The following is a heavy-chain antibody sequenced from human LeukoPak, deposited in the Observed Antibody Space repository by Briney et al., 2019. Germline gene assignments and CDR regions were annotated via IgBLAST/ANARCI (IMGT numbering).Heavy chain of an antibody. Sequence: GESLKISCKGSGYRFTSYWIGWVRQMPGKGLEWMGIIYPGDSDTRYSPSFQGHVTIPADKSISTAYLQWSSLKASDTAMYYCARLPLWFGSPFDPWGQGTLVTVSS. CDR1: GYRFTSYW. CDR2: IYPGDSDT. V-gene: IGHV5-51*01. CDR3: ARLPLWFGSPFDP. J-gene: IGHJ5*02. D-gene: IGHD3-10*01.